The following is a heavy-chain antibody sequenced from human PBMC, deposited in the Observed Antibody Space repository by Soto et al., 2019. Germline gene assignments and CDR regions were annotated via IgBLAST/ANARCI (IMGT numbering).Heavy chain of an antibody. Sequence: QVQLVESGGGVVQPGRSLRLSCAASGFTFRNYGMHWVRQAPGKGLEWVAVIWYDGSNKYYEDSVKGRFTISRDNSKNTLNLQMNSLRAEDTAVYYCTRGVSSRYFDLWGRGSLVTVSS. J-gene: IGHJ2*01. CDR2: IWYDGSNK. CDR1: GFTFRNYG. CDR3: TRGVSSRYFDL. V-gene: IGHV3-33*01.